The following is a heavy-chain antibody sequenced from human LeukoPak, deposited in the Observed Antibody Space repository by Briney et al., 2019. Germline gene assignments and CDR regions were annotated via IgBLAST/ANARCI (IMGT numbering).Heavy chain of an antibody. CDR3: ARLPSRTSSSWDEIDY. Sequence: PSETLSLTCTVSGGSISSHYWSWIRQPPGKGLEWIGYIYYSGSTNYNPSLKSRVTISVDTSKNQFSLKLSSVTAADTAAYYCARLPSRTSSSWDEIDYWGQGTLVTVSS. CDR1: GGSISSHY. D-gene: IGHD6-13*01. CDR2: IYYSGST. J-gene: IGHJ4*02. V-gene: IGHV4-59*11.